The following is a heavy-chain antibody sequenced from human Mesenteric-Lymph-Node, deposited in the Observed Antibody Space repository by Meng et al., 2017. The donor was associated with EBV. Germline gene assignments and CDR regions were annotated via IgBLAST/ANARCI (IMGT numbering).Heavy chain of an antibody. CDR2: IWNEGKIR. CDR3: AREKGDGRWLQFDH. D-gene: IGHD5-24*01. V-gene: IGHV3-33*01. CDR1: GFIFSTYG. Sequence: QVQLLGSGXGGVQPLRSLRLSCAASGFIFSTYGMNWVSPAAGKGLEWVAIIWNEGKIRYYADSVKGRFTISREISNNTLYLQTSSLRAEDTAVYYCAREKGDGRWLQFDHWGQGTLVTVSS. J-gene: IGHJ4*02.